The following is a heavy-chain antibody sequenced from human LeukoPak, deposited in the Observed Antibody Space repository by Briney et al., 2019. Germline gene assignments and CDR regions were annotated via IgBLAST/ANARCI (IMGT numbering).Heavy chain of an antibody. D-gene: IGHD3-10*01. CDR2: INPNSGGT. V-gene: IGHV1-2*02. Sequence: ASVKVSCKASGYSFTDFYIHWVRQAPGQGLEWMGRINPNSGGTSYAQKFQGRVTMTRDTSISTAYMELNRLRSDDTALYYCTRGGVRSSDYYYMDVWGKGTTVTVSS. CDR3: TRGGVRSSDYYYMDV. CDR1: GYSFTDFY. J-gene: IGHJ6*03.